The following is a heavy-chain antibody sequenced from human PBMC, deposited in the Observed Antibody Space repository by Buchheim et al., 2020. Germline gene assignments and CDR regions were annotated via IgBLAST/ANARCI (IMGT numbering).Heavy chain of an antibody. CDR1: GGSISSYN. D-gene: IGHD3-3*01. Sequence: QVQLQESGPGLVKPSETLSLTCTVSGGSISSYNWSWIRQPPGKGLEWIGYIYYSGSTNYNPSLKSRVSISVDTSKNQFSLKLSSVTAADTAVYYCARASGYYDLVRFDPWGQGTL. J-gene: IGHJ5*02. V-gene: IGHV4-59*01. CDR3: ARASGYYDLVRFDP. CDR2: IYYSGST.